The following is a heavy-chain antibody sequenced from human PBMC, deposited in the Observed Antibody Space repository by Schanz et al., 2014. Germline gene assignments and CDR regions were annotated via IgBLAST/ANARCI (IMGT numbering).Heavy chain of an antibody. V-gene: IGHV3-23*01. J-gene: IGHJ4*02. D-gene: IGHD2-2*01. CDR3: ARESSNDIVLVPGAVFDH. CDR1: GFTLSNYA. Sequence: EMQLLESGGGLAQPGGSLRLSCAASGFTLSNYAMSWVRQAPGKGLEWVSALSEGGGGTHYADSVRGRFTNSSDSSKNTVYLQMNSLRPGDTAVYYCARESSNDIVLVPGAVFDHWGQGILVTVSS. CDR2: LSEGGGGT.